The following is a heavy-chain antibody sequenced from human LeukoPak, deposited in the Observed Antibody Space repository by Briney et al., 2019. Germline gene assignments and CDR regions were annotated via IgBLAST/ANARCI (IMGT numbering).Heavy chain of an antibody. CDR2: IKQDGSEK. D-gene: IGHD3-3*01. CDR1: GFTFSSYW. CDR3: ARDFWSGYSDY. J-gene: IGHJ4*02. Sequence: GGSLRLSCAASGFTFSSYWMSWVRQAPGKGLEWVANIKQDGSEKYYVDSVKGRFTISRDNAKNSLYLQMDSLRAEDTAVYYCARDFWSGYSDYWGQGTLVTVSS. V-gene: IGHV3-7*01.